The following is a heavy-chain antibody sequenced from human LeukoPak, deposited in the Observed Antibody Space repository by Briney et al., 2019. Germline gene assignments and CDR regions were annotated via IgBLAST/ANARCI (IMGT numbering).Heavy chain of an antibody. V-gene: IGHV3-53*01. Sequence: PGGSLRLSCAASGFTVSSKYMSWVRQAPGKGLEWVSVLYSAGTTYYADSVKGRFIISRDNSKNTLHLQMNSLRAEDTAVYYCASDSSNHYDSSGDAFDIWGQGTMVTVSS. D-gene: IGHD3-22*01. CDR3: ASDSSNHYDSSGDAFDI. CDR2: LYSAGTT. J-gene: IGHJ3*02. CDR1: GFTVSSKY.